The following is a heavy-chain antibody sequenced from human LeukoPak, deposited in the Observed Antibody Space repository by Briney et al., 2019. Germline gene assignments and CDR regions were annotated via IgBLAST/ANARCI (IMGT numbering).Heavy chain of an antibody. J-gene: IGHJ4*02. CDR1: GDSISSDGHS. V-gene: IGHV4-30-4*07. CDR3: AREDTAMAIDY. Sequence: SETLSLTCGVSGDSISSDGHSWRWLRQPPGKGLEWVGYIYHCGAAYHNPSLKSRVTISVDTSKNQFSLKLSSVTAADTAVYYCAREDTAMAIDYWGQGTLVTVSS. D-gene: IGHD5-18*01. CDR2: IYHCGAA.